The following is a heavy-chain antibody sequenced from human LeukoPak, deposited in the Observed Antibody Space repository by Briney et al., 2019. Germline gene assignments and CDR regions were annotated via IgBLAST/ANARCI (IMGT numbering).Heavy chain of an antibody. D-gene: IGHD1-20*01. Sequence: SETLSLTCTVSGGSISSYYWSWIRQPPGKGLEWIGYIYYSGSTNYNPSLKSRVTISVDTSKNQFSLKLISVTAADTAVYYCARDDNWHFDYWGQGTLVTVSS. CDR2: IYYSGST. V-gene: IGHV4-59*01. J-gene: IGHJ4*02. CDR1: GGSISSYY. CDR3: ARDDNWHFDY.